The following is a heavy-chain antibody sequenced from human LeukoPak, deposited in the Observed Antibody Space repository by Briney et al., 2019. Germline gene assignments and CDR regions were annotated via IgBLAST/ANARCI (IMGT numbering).Heavy chain of an antibody. Sequence: SETLSLTCAVYGGSFSGYYWSWIRQPPGKRLEWIGEINHSGTTNYNSSLKSRVTVSVDTSKNQFSLKLSSVTAADTAVYYCARASSGWYNWFDPWGQGTLVTVSS. CDR1: GGSFSGYY. CDR3: ARASSGWYNWFDP. V-gene: IGHV4-34*01. D-gene: IGHD6-19*01. CDR2: INHSGTT. J-gene: IGHJ5*02.